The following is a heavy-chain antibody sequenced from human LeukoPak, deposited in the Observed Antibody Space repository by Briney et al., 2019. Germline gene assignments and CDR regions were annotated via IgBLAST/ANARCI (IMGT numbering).Heavy chain of an antibody. V-gene: IGHV4-61*02. CDR1: GGSISSGSYY. CDR2: IYTSGST. Sequence: SETLSLTCTVSGGSISSGSYYWSWIRQPAGKGLEWIGRIYTSGSTNYNPSLKSRVTISVDTSKNQFSLKLSSVTAADTAVYYCAYGDYSYYYYYMDVWGKGTTVTISS. J-gene: IGHJ6*03. D-gene: IGHD4-17*01. CDR3: AYGDYSYYYYYMDV.